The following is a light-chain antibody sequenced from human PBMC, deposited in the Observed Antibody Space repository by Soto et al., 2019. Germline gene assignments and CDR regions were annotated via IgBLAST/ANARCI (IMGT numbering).Light chain of an antibody. CDR3: QQYGSSPPT. CDR2: GAS. Sequence: EIVLTHSPGTLSLSPGERATLSCRASQSVSTNYLAWYQRKPGQAPRLLIYGASNRATGIPDRFSGSGSGTDFTLTITRLEPEDFAVYYCQQYGSSPPTFGQGTKVEIK. J-gene: IGKJ1*01. V-gene: IGKV3-20*01. CDR1: QSVSTNY.